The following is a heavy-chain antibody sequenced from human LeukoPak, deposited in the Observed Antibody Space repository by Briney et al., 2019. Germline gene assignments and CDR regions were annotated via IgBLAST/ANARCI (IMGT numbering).Heavy chain of an antibody. D-gene: IGHD3-10*01. J-gene: IGHJ4*02. CDR1: GFTFSSYG. CDR2: ISYDGSNK. CDR3: AKRGSGSSSRYFDY. V-gene: IGHV3-30*18. Sequence: QPGRSLRLSCAASGFTFSSYGMHWVRQAPGKGLEWVAVISYDGSNKYYADSVKGRFTISRDNSKNTLYLQMNSLRAEDTAVYYCAKRGSGSSSRYFDYWGQGTLVTVSS.